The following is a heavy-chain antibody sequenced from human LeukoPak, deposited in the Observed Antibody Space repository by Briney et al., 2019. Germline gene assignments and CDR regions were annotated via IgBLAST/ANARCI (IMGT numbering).Heavy chain of an antibody. CDR1: GFTFSSYS. D-gene: IGHD2-2*02. CDR3: ARDFSDCSSTSCYNAFDI. Sequence: GGSLRLSCAASGFTFSSYSMNWVRQAPGKGLEWVSSISSSSSYIYYADSVKGRFTISRDNAKNSLYLQMNSLRAEDTAVCYCARDFSDCSSTSCYNAFDIWGQGTMVTVSS. CDR2: ISSSSSYI. J-gene: IGHJ3*02. V-gene: IGHV3-21*01.